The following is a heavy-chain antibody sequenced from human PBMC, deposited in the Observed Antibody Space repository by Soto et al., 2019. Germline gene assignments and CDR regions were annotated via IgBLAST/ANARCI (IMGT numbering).Heavy chain of an antibody. Sequence: GASVKVSCKASGGTFSSYAISWVRQAPGQGLEWMGGIIPIFGTANYAQKFQGRVTITADESTSTAYMELSSLRSEDTAVYYCGCGEAPEGDESGRGDAFDIWGQGTKVTVSS. CDR1: GGTFSSYA. CDR3: GCGEAPEGDESGRGDAFDI. J-gene: IGHJ3*02. CDR2: IIPIFGTA. D-gene: IGHD1-26*01. V-gene: IGHV1-69*13.